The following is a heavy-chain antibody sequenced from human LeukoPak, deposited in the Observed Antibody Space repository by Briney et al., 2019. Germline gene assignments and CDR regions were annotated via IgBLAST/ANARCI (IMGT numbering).Heavy chain of an antibody. CDR3: ARDLLYGDSKGSDY. CDR1: VYTFTSCG. Sequence: ASVKVSCKASVYTFTSCGINWVRQAPGQGLEWMGWISSYNGNRNYAQNLQGRVTMTTDTSTSTAYMELRSLRSDDTAVYYCARDLLYGDSKGSDYWGQGTLVTVSS. V-gene: IGHV1-18*01. CDR2: ISSYNGNR. D-gene: IGHD4-17*01. J-gene: IGHJ4*02.